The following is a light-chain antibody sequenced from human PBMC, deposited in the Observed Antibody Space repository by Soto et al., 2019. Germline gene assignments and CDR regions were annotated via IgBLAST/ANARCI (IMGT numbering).Light chain of an antibody. CDR3: QQSYSTPTLT. J-gene: IGKJ4*01. CDR2: KAS. CDR1: QSISTW. Sequence: DIQLTQSPSTLSASIGDRVTITCRASQSISTWLAWYQQKPGTAPKLLIYKASTLEGGVTSRFSGSGSGTDFTLTISSLQPEDFATYYCQQSYSTPTLTFGGGTKVEIK. V-gene: IGKV1-5*03.